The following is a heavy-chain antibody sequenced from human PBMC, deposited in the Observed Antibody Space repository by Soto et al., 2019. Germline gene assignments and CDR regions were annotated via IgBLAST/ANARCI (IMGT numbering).Heavy chain of an antibody. Sequence: ASVKVSCKASGYTFTSYYMHWVRQAPGQGLEWMGIINPSGGSTSYAQKFQGRVTMTTDTSTSTAYMELRSLRSDDTAVYYCSWYYDSSGYPSHGPEHDAFDIWGQGTMVTVSS. CDR3: SWYYDSSGYPSHGPEHDAFDI. V-gene: IGHV1-46*01. CDR1: GYTFTSYY. D-gene: IGHD3-22*01. J-gene: IGHJ3*02. CDR2: INPSGGST.